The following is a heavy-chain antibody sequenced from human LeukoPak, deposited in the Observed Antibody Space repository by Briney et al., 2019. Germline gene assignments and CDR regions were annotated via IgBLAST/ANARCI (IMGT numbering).Heavy chain of an antibody. V-gene: IGHV3-30*03. J-gene: IGHJ6*02. CDR2: ISYDGSNK. Sequence: PGGSLRLSCAASGFTFSSYGMHWVRQAPGKGLEWVAVISYDGSNKYYADSVKGRFTISRDNSKNTLYLQMNSLRAEDTAVYYCARTLGYCSGGSCPYYYYYGMDVWGQGTTVTVSS. D-gene: IGHD2-15*01. CDR3: ARTLGYCSGGSCPYYYYYGMDV. CDR1: GFTFSSYG.